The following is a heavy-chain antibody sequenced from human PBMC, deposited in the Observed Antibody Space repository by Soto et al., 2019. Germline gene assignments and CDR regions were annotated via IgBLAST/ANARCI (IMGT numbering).Heavy chain of an antibody. CDR2: ISAFSDSI. CDR3: AKKRRSGGDNWYFDS. V-gene: IGHV3-23*01. CDR1: GFIFSSYS. D-gene: IGHD2-21*02. Sequence: EVQFLESGGGLVQPGGSLRLSFAASGFIFSSYSMYWVRQAPGKGPEGVAGISAFSDSILYADSVEGRFTISRDNYKNTLYLQLHRLRADDTAVYFCAKKRRSGGDNWYFDSWGQGTLVTVSS. J-gene: IGHJ4*02.